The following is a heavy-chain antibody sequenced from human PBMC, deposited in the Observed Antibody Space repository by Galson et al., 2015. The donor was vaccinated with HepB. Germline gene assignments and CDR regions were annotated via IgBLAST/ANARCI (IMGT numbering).Heavy chain of an antibody. CDR3: AGTRVYGMDV. Sequence: SETLSLTCTVSGGSISSSSYYWGWIRQPPGKGLEWIGYIYYSGSTNYNPSLKSRVTISVDTSKNQFSLKLSSVTAADTAVYYCAGTRVYGMDVWGQGTTVTVSS. V-gene: IGHV4-61*05. J-gene: IGHJ6*02. CDR1: GGSISSSSYY. CDR2: IYYSGST.